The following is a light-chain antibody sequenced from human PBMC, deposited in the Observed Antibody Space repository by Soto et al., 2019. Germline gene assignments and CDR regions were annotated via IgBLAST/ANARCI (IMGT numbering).Light chain of an antibody. Sequence: DIQMTQSPSTLSASVGDRVAITCRASQSINNWLAWYQLKPGKAPKLLIYKASSLESGVPSRFSGSGSGTEFTLTINSLQADDFATYYCQQHNSFSITFGQGTRLEI. CDR3: QQHNSFSIT. J-gene: IGKJ5*01. V-gene: IGKV1-5*03. CDR2: KAS. CDR1: QSINNW.